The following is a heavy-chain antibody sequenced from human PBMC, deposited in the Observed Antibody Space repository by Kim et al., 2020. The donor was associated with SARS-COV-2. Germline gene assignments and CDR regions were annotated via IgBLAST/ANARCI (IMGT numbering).Heavy chain of an antibody. CDR1: GFTFSSYA. D-gene: IGHD3-22*01. CDR2: ISGSGGST. J-gene: IGHJ3*02. CDR3: AKATYYYDSSGYAFDI. Sequence: GGSLRLSCAASGFTFSSYAMSWVRQAPGKGLEWVSAISGSGGSTYYADSVKGRFTISRDNSKNTLYLQMNSLRAEDTAVYYCAKATYYYDSSGYAFDIWGQGTMVTVSS. V-gene: IGHV3-23*01.